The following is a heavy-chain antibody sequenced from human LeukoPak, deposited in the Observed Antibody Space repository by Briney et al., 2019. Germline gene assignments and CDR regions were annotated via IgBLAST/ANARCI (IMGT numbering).Heavy chain of an antibody. J-gene: IGHJ6*02. D-gene: IGHD1-1*01. CDR2: ISSSGSTI. CDR3: ARDQMTVAGTTGTTYYYYYGMDV. Sequence: GRSLRLSCAASGFTFDDYAMHWVRQAPGKGLEWVSYISSSGSTIYYADSVKGRFTISRDNAKNSLYLQMNSLRAEDTAVYYCARDQMTVAGTTGTTYYYYYGMDVWGQGTTVTVSS. CDR1: GFTFDDYA. V-gene: IGHV3-48*03.